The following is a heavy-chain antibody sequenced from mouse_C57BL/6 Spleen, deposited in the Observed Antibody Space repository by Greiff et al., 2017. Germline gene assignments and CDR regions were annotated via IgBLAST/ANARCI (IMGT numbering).Heavy chain of an antibody. CDR3: TPYYYGSSAWFAY. D-gene: IGHD1-1*01. Sequence: EVMLVESGAELVRPGASVKLSCTASGFNIKDYYMHWVKQGPEQGLEWIGRIDPEAGDTEYAPKFQGKATMTADTSSNTAYLQLSSLTSEDTAVYYCTPYYYGSSAWFAYWGQGTLVTVSA. J-gene: IGHJ3*01. CDR1: GFNIKDYY. CDR2: IDPEAGDT. V-gene: IGHV14-1*01.